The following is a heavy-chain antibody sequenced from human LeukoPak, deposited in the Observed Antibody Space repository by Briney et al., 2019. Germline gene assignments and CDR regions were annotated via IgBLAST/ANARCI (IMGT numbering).Heavy chain of an antibody. Sequence: ASVKVSCKASGGTFSIYATSWVRQAPGQGLEWMGGIIPIFGTANYAQKFQGRVTITTDESTSTAYMELSSLRSEDTAVYYCANQLRFLEWLPGDWGQGTLVTVSS. D-gene: IGHD3-3*01. V-gene: IGHV1-69*05. CDR3: ANQLRFLEWLPGD. CDR1: GGTFSIYA. CDR2: IIPIFGTA. J-gene: IGHJ4*02.